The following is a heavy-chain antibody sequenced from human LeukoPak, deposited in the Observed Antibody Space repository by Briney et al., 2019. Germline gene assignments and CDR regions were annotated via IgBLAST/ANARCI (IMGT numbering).Heavy chain of an antibody. V-gene: IGHV4-28*03. Sequence: SETLSLTCAVSDYSISSTNWWGWIRQSPGKGLEWIGYIYYSGSTYYNPSLKSRVTMSVDTSKNQFSLKLSSVTAADTAVYFCARGPPTDYYDSSGFYYVFDYWGQGTLVTVSS. J-gene: IGHJ4*02. D-gene: IGHD3-22*01. CDR3: ARGPPTDYYDSSGFYYVFDY. CDR1: DYSISSTNW. CDR2: IYYSGST.